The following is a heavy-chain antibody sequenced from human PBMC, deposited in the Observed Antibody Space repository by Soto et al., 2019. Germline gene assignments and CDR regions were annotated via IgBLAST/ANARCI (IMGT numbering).Heavy chain of an antibody. CDR2: IYWDDDK. CDR1: GFSLSTSGVG. CDR3: AHLDYDFWSGYSFDY. D-gene: IGHD3-3*01. Sequence: QITLKESGPTLVKPTQTLTLTCTFSGFSLSTSGVGVGWIRQPPGKALEWLALIYWDDDKRYSPSLKSRLTITKDTSKNQVVLTMTNMDPVDPATYYCAHLDYDFWSGYSFDYWGHGTLVTVSS. V-gene: IGHV2-5*02. J-gene: IGHJ4*01.